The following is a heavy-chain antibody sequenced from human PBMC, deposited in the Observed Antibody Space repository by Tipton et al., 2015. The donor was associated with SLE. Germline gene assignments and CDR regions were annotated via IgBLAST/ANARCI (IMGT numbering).Heavy chain of an antibody. D-gene: IGHD2-8*01. J-gene: IGHJ4*02. V-gene: IGHV3-74*01. CDR1: AFSFSSYW. Sequence: SLRLSCAASAFSFSSYWMHWVRQAPGKGLVWVSLINSDGSSTTYADSVKGRFTISRDNAKNTLYLQMNSLRAGDTAVYYCARGLGLTLYYWGQGTLVTVSS. CDR3: ARGLGLTLYY. CDR2: INSDGSST.